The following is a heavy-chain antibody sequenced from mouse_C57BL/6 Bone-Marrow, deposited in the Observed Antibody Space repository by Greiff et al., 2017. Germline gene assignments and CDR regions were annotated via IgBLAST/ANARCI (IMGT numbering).Heavy chain of an antibody. Sequence: EVNVVESGAELVRPGASVKLSCTASGFNIKDDYMHWVKQRPEQGLEWIGWIDPENGDTEYASKFQGKATITADTYSNTAYLQLSSLTSEDTAVYYCTTSLDGYYVGYFDYWGQGTTLTVSS. V-gene: IGHV14-4*01. J-gene: IGHJ2*01. D-gene: IGHD2-3*01. CDR2: IDPENGDT. CDR3: TTSLDGYYVGYFDY. CDR1: GFNIKDDY.